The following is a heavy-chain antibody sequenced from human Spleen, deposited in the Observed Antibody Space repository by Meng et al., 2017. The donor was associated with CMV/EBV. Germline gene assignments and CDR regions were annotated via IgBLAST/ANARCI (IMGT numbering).Heavy chain of an antibody. D-gene: IGHD3-22*01. CDR3: ARGEVNYYDSSGYKPFDY. J-gene: IGHJ4*02. CDR1: FIFSTYS. Sequence: FIFSTYSMNWVRQAPGKGLEWVSSISSSSTYIYYADSLKGRITISRDDAKNSLYLQMNTLRAEDTAVYYCARGEVNYYDSSGYKPFDYWGQGTLVTVSS. V-gene: IGHV3-21*01. CDR2: ISSSSTYI.